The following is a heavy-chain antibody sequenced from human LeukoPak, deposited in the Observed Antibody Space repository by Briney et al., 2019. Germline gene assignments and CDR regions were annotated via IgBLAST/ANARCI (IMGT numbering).Heavy chain of an antibody. Sequence: GASVKVSCKASGYTFTSYDINWVRQATGQGLEWMGWMNPNSGNTGYAQKFQGRVTMTRNTSISTAYMDLSSLRSEDTAVYYCARGHYYGSGSYENGMDVWGQGTTVTVSS. CDR2: MNPNSGNT. D-gene: IGHD3-10*01. J-gene: IGHJ6*02. V-gene: IGHV1-8*01. CDR1: GYTFTSYD. CDR3: ARGHYYGSGSYENGMDV.